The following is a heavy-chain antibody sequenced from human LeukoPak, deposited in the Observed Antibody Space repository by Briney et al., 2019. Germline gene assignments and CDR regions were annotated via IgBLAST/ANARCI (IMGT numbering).Heavy chain of an antibody. D-gene: IGHD1-1*01. Sequence: GRSLRLSCAVSGFTFNSHHMHWVRQAPNKGLDWVAVAPHDGTSPSHAASVNGRFTISRDNSKDTVFLQMDSLRTEDTAIYYCAKGHTTTWTFFDYWGQGTLVTVSS. CDR3: AKGHTTTWTFFDY. J-gene: IGHJ4*02. CDR1: GFTFNSHH. V-gene: IGHV3-30*18. CDR2: APHDGTSP.